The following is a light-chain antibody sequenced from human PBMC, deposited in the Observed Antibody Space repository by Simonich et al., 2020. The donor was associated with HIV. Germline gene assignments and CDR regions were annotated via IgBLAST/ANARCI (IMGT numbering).Light chain of an antibody. Sequence: DIQMTQSPSPLSGSVGDRVTITCRASQSISSWLAWYPQKPGKAPKLLIYKASSLERGVPSRFSGSGSGTEFTLTIASLQPDDSATYYCQQYNSYWTFGQGTKVEIK. J-gene: IGKJ1*01. CDR3: QQYNSYWT. V-gene: IGKV1-5*03. CDR1: QSISSW. CDR2: KAS.